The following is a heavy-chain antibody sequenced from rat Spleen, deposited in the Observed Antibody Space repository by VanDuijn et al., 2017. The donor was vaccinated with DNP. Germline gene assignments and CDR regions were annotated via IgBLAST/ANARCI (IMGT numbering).Heavy chain of an antibody. V-gene: IGHV2-30*01. CDR2: IWTGGST. CDR1: GFSLTSYN. Sequence: QVQLKESGPGLVQPSQTLSLTCTVSGFSLTSYNVHWIRQPTGKGLEWMGIIWTGGSTDYNSALKSRLSISRDTSKSQVFLKMNSLQTEDTATYYCVRADYGGYGYYFDYWGQGVMVTVSS. CDR3: VRADYGGYGYYFDY. J-gene: IGHJ2*01. D-gene: IGHD1-11*01.